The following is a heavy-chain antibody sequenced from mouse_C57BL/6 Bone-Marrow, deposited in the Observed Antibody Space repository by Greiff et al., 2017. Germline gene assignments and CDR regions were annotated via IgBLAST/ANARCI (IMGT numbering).Heavy chain of an antibody. CDR1: GYTFTSYW. D-gene: IGHD1-1*01. Sequence: QVQLQQPGAELVRPGTSVKLSCKASGYTFTSYWMHWVKQRPGQGLEWIGVIDPSDSYTNYNQKFKGKATLTVDTSSSTAYMQLSSLTSEDSAVYCCAKGSVTTVVRYFDVWGTGTTVTVSS. CDR3: AKGSVTTVVRYFDV. J-gene: IGHJ1*03. CDR2: IDPSDSYT. V-gene: IGHV1-59*01.